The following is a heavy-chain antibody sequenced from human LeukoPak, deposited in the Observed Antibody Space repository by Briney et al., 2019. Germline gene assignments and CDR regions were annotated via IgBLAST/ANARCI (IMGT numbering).Heavy chain of an antibody. CDR1: GGSVTSGSYY. Sequence: SETLSLTRTVSGGSVTSGSYYWSWIRQPPGMGLEWIGYIYYTGTTNYNPSLKSRVTISLDTSKNQFSLKLSSVTAADTAVYYCARGSYSSTWYFFDYWGQGTLVTVSS. D-gene: IGHD6-6*01. J-gene: IGHJ4*02. CDR2: IYYTGTT. CDR3: ARGSYSSTWYFFDY. V-gene: IGHV4-61*01.